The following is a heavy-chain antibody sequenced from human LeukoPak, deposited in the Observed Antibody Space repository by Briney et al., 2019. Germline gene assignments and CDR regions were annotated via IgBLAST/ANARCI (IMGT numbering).Heavy chain of an antibody. V-gene: IGHV3-23*01. CDR3: AREGRASSRRYYFDY. Sequence: GGSLRLSCAASGFTFSSYAMSWVRQAPGKGLEWVSAISGSGGSTYYADSVKGRFTISRDNSKNTLYLQMNSLRAEDTAVYYCAREGRASSRRYYFDYWGQGTLVTVSS. J-gene: IGHJ4*02. CDR1: GFTFSSYA. D-gene: IGHD6-13*01. CDR2: ISGSGGST.